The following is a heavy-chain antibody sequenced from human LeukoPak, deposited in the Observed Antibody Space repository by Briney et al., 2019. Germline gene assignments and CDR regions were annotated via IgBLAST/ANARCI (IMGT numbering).Heavy chain of an antibody. D-gene: IGHD3-16*01. J-gene: IGHJ4*02. CDR1: GFTFSSYG. Sequence: GGSLRLSCAASGFTFSSYGMHWVRQAPGKGLEWVAVISYDGSNKYYADSVKGRFTISRDNAKNSLYLQMHSLRAEDTAVYYCARVVWGQLTYYFDYWGQGTLVTVSS. CDR2: ISYDGSNK. V-gene: IGHV3-30*03. CDR3: ARVVWGQLTYYFDY.